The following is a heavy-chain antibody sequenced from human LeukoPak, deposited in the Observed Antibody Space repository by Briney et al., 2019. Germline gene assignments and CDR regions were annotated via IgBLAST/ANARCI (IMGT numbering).Heavy chain of an antibody. D-gene: IGHD2-15*01. J-gene: IGHJ5*02. CDR2: INPNSGGT. CDR1: GYTFTGYY. CDR3: ARDLEVVAAATMKGNWFDP. V-gene: IGHV1-2*02. Sequence: ASVKVSCKASGYTFTGYYMHWVRQAPGQGLEWMGWINPNSGGTNYAQKFQGRVTMTRDTSISTAYMELSRLRSDDTAVYYCARDLEVVAAATMKGNWFDPWGQGTLVTVSS.